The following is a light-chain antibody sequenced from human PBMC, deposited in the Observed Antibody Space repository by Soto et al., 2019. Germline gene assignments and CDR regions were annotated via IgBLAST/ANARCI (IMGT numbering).Light chain of an antibody. Sequence: QSVLTQPPSVSGAPGQRVTISCTGNSSNIGAGYDVHWYQQHPGKAPKLMIYEGSKRPSGVSNRFSGSKSGNTASLTIFGLQAEDEADYYCCSYAGSSTFVFGTGTKVTVL. V-gene: IGLV2-23*01. J-gene: IGLJ1*01. CDR3: CSYAGSSTFV. CDR1: SSNIGAGYD. CDR2: EGS.